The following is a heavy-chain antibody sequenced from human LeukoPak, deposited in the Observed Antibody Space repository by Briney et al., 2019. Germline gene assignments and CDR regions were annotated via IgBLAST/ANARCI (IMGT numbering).Heavy chain of an antibody. Sequence: SDTLSLTCHVSGDSISSGYYWGLIRPPPGKGLEWIGSIYHSGSTTYNPSPKSRVTISADTSKNQFSLKVRSVTAADTAVYYCARNCSGWFFDYWGQGTLVTVSS. V-gene: IGHV4-38-2*01. CDR3: ARNCSGWFFDY. D-gene: IGHD6-19*01. CDR1: GDSISSGYY. J-gene: IGHJ4*02. CDR2: IYHSGST.